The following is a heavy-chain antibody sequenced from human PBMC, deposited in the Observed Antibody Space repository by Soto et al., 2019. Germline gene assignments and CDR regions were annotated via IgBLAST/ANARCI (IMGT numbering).Heavy chain of an antibody. CDR2: IYYSGST. Sequence: QVQLQESGPGLVKPSETLSLTCTVSGGSISSYYWSWIRQPPGKGLEWIGYIYYSGSTNYNPSLQSRLTISVDTSKNQFSLKLSSVTAADTAVYYCARVQVATITGAPYYCDSWGQGSLVTVSS. D-gene: IGHD5-12*01. CDR3: ARVQVATITGAPYYCDS. CDR1: GGSISSYY. V-gene: IGHV4-59*01. J-gene: IGHJ4*02.